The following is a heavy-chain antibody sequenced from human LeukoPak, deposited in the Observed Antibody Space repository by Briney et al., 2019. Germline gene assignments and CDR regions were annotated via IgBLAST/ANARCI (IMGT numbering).Heavy chain of an antibody. V-gene: IGHV1-8*01. CDR1: GYTFTSYD. D-gene: IGHD6-19*01. CDR2: MNPNSGNT. Sequence: GASVKVSCKASGYTFTSYDINWLRQATGQRLEWMGWMNPNSGNTGYAQKFQGRVTMTRNTSISTAYMALSSLRSEGTTVYYCARRAVAAYNWFDPWDQGPLVTLSS. J-gene: IGHJ5*02. CDR3: ARRAVAAYNWFDP.